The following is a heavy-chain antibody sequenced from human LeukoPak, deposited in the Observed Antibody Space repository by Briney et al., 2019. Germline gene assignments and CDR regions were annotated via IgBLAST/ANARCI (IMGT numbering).Heavy chain of an antibody. D-gene: IGHD3-10*01. CDR3: ARAHGELNYYYYYMDV. J-gene: IGHJ6*03. CDR1: GGSFSGYY. Sequence: SETLSLTCAVYGGSFSGYYWSWIRQPPGKGLEWIGEINHSGSTNYNPSLKSRVTISVGTSKNQFSLKLSSVTAADTAVYYCARAHGELNYYYYYMDVWGKGTTVTVSS. CDR2: INHSGST. V-gene: IGHV4-34*01.